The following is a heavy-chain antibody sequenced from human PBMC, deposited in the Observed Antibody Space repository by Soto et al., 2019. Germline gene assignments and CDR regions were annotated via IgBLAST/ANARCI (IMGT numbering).Heavy chain of an antibody. CDR3: AKENGYSSSWFEFDY. J-gene: IGHJ4*02. D-gene: IGHD6-13*01. V-gene: IGHV3-23*01. Sequence: EVPLLESGGGLVQPGGSLRLSCAASGFTFSSYAMSWVRQAPGKGLEWVSAISGSGGSTYYADSVKGRFTISRDNSKNTLYLQMNILRAEDTAVYYCAKENGYSSSWFEFDYWGQGTLVTVSS. CDR2: ISGSGGST. CDR1: GFTFSSYA.